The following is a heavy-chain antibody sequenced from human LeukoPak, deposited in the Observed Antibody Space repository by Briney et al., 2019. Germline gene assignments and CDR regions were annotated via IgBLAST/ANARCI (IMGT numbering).Heavy chain of an antibody. Sequence: SETLSLTCTVSGGSISSGSYYWSWIRQPAGKGLEWIGRIYTSGSTNYNPSLKSRVTISVDTSKNQFSLKLSSVTAADTAVYYCARPLGYWGQETLVTVSS. CDR3: ARPLGY. V-gene: IGHV4-61*02. CDR2: IYTSGST. D-gene: IGHD7-27*01. CDR1: GGSISSGSYY. J-gene: IGHJ4*02.